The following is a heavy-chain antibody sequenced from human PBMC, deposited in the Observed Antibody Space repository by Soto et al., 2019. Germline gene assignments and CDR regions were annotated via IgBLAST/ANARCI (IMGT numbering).Heavy chain of an antibody. CDR2: IYPGDSGT. CDR1: GYSFTSYW. J-gene: IGHJ4*02. Sequence: GESLKISCKGPGYSFTSYWIGWVRQMPGKGLEWMGIIYPGDSGTRYSPSFQGQVTISADKSISTAYLQWSSLKASDTAMYYCARIDDSSGYDEYYFDYWGQGTLVTVSS. CDR3: ARIDDSSGYDEYYFDY. V-gene: IGHV5-51*01. D-gene: IGHD3-22*01.